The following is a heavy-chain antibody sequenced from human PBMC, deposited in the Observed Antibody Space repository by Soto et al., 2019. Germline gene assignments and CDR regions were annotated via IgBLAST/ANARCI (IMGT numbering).Heavy chain of an antibody. D-gene: IGHD2-2*02. CDR2: IVVGSVNI. J-gene: IGHJ4*02. V-gene: IGHV1-58*02. CDR3: ARGLYTPFDG. Sequence: SVKVSCKASGFTFTSSAMQWVRQARGQRLEWIGWIVVGSVNIGYAQKFKGRVTMTKDTSTSTVYMELSSLRSEDTAVYYCARGLYTPFDGWGQGTRVPLSS. CDR1: GFTFTSSA.